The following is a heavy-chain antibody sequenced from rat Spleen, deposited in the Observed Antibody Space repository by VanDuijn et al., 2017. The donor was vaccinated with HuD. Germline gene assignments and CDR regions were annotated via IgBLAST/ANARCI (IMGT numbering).Heavy chain of an antibody. CDR2: ISTGGGAT. CDR3: TTGYYYDGSSPFAY. CDR1: GFTFSNYY. V-gene: IGHV5-27*01. D-gene: IGHD1-12*02. J-gene: IGHJ3*01. Sequence: EVQLVESGGGLVQPGNSLKLSCTTSGFTFSNYYMAWVRQAPTKGLEWVAYISTGGGATYYRDSVKGRFTISRDNAKSTLYLHMDSLRSEDTATYYCTTGYYYDGSSPFAYWGQGTLVTVSS.